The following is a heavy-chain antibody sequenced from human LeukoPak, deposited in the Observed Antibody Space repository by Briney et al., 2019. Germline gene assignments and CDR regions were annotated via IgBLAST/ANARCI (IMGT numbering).Heavy chain of an antibody. Sequence: GGSLRLSCAASGFTFSSYSMNWVRQASGKGLEWVSYISSSSSTIYYADSVKGRFTISRDNAKNSLYPQMNSLRAEDTAVYYCARDDYDILNYYMDVWGKGTTVTVSS. CDR2: ISSSSSTI. J-gene: IGHJ6*03. CDR1: GFTFSSYS. D-gene: IGHD3-9*01. V-gene: IGHV3-48*04. CDR3: ARDDYDILNYYMDV.